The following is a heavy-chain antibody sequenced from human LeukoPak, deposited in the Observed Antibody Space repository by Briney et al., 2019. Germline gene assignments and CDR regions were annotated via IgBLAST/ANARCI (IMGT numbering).Heavy chain of an antibody. CDR2: FYVGGAT. D-gene: IGHD5-24*01. J-gene: IGHJ4*02. CDR1: GFRVPNNY. V-gene: IGHV3-53*01. CDR3: ARGGGYNFFDY. Sequence: PGGSLRLSCAVSGFRVPNNYMSWVRQAPAKGVEWVAVFYVGGATYYADSVKGRFTISRDNSENTLYLQMKSLRAEDTAVYYCARGGGYNFFDYWGQGTLVTVSS.